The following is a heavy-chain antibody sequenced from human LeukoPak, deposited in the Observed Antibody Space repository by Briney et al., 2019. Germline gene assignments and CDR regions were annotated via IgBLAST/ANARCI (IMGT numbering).Heavy chain of an antibody. CDR2: IRTGSTI. CDR3: ASDRYYSFDY. CDR1: GFTFSSYS. V-gene: IGHV3-48*01. Sequence: HPGGSLRLSCAASGFTFSSYSMNWVRQAPGKGLEWISYIRTGSTIYYADSVKGRFTISRDNAKNSLYPQMNSLRAEDTAVYYCASDRYYSFDYWGQGTLVTVSS. J-gene: IGHJ4*02. D-gene: IGHD1-1*01.